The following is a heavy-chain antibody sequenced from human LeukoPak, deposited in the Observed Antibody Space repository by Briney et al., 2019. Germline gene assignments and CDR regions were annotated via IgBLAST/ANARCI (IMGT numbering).Heavy chain of an antibody. CDR1: GFTFSSYA. V-gene: IGHV3-23*01. CDR2: ISGSGGST. Sequence: GGSLRLFCAASGFTFSSYAMSWVRQAPGKGLEWVSAISGSGGSTYYADSVKGRFTISRDNSKNTLYLRMNSLRAEDTAVYYCARDIVVVVAATPGYFDYWGQGTLVTVSS. D-gene: IGHD2-15*01. J-gene: IGHJ4*02. CDR3: ARDIVVVVAATPGYFDY.